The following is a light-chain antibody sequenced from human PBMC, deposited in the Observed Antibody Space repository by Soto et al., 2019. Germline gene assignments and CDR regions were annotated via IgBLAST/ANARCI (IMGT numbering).Light chain of an antibody. Sequence: EIVLTQSPGTLSVSPGERATLSCRPSQSVSSKLAWYQQKPGQAPRLLFYGASTGATGIPARFSGSGSETEFTLSISSLQSEDFAVYYCQQYNNWPGTFGQGTKWISN. CDR2: GAS. V-gene: IGKV3-15*01. J-gene: IGKJ1*01. CDR3: QQYNNWPGT. CDR1: QSVSSK.